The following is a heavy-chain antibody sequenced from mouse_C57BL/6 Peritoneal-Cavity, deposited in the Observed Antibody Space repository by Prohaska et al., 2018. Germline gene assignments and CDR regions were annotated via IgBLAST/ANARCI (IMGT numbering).Heavy chain of an antibody. J-gene: IGHJ2*01. CDR2: INPNNCGT. CDR1: GYTFTDYY. D-gene: IGHD3-3*01. Sequence: LKISCKASGYTFTDYYMNWVKQSHGKCLELIGDINPNNCGTSDNLKFKGKATLTVDKSSSTAYMELRSLTSENSAVYYCARRDPFEYWGQDTTLAVCS. CDR3: ARRDPFEY. V-gene: IGHV1-26*01.